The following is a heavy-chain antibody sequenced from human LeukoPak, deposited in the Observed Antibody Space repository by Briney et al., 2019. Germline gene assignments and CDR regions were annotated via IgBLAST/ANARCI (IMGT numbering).Heavy chain of an antibody. J-gene: IGHJ4*02. CDR2: ISSSSSYI. V-gene: IGHV3-21*01. CDR1: GFTFSSYS. D-gene: IGHD4-17*01. CDR3: ARVATGVTTTV. Sequence: GGSLRLSCAASGFTFSSYSMNWVHQAPGKGLEWVSSISSSSSYIYYADSVKGRFTISRDNAKNSLYLQMNSLRAEDTAVYYCARVATGVTTTVWGQGTLVTVSS.